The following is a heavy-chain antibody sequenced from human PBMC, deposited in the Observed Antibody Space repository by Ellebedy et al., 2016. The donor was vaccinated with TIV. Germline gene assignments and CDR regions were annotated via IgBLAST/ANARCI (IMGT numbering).Heavy chain of an antibody. Sequence: PGGSLRLSCAASGFTVSSNYMSWVRQAPGKGLEWVSVIYSGGSTYYADSVKGRFTISRDNSKNTLYLQMNSLRAEDTAVYYCARRPNYHGMDVWGQGTTVTVSS. CDR3: ARRPNYHGMDV. J-gene: IGHJ6*02. CDR2: IYSGGST. D-gene: IGHD6-6*01. CDR1: GFTVSSNY. V-gene: IGHV3-53*01.